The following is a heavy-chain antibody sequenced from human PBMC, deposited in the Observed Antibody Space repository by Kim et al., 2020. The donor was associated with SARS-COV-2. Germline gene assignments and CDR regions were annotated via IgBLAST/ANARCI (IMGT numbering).Heavy chain of an antibody. CDR1: GFTFSSYA. J-gene: IGHJ6*02. Sequence: GRSLRLSCAASGFTFSSYAMHWVRQAPGKGLEWVAVISYDGSNKYYADSVKGRFTISRDNSKNTLYLQMNSLRAEDTAVYYCAREWAIFGVVTGIYYYYGMDVWGQGTTVTVSS. CDR3: AREWAIFGVVTGIYYYYGMDV. V-gene: IGHV3-30-3*01. D-gene: IGHD3-3*01. CDR2: ISYDGSNK.